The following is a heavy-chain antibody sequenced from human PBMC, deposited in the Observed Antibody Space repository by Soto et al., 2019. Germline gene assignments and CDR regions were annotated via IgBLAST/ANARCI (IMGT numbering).Heavy chain of an antibody. Sequence: SETLSLTCAVYGGSFSGYYWSWIRQPPGKGLEWIGEINHSGSTNYNPSLKSRVTISVDTSKNQFSLKLSSVTAADTAVYYCARGSPPYYDFWSGYYTQDYYYYYMDVWGKGTTVTVSS. CDR3: ARGSPPYYDFWSGYYTQDYYYYYMDV. D-gene: IGHD3-3*01. CDR2: INHSGST. CDR1: GGSFSGYY. J-gene: IGHJ6*03. V-gene: IGHV4-34*01.